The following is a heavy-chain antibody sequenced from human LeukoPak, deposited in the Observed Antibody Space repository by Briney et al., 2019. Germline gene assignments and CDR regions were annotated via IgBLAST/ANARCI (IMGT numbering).Heavy chain of an antibody. CDR2: ISSSGSTI. CDR3: ARDHWAVAGTVDY. D-gene: IGHD6-19*01. CDR1: GFTFSSYE. J-gene: IGHJ4*02. Sequence: PGGSLRLSCAASGFTFSSYEMNWVRQAPGKGLEWVSYISSSGSTIHYADSVKGRFTISRDNAKNSLYLQMNSLRAEDTAVYYCARDHWAVAGTVDYWGQGTLVTVSS. V-gene: IGHV3-48*03.